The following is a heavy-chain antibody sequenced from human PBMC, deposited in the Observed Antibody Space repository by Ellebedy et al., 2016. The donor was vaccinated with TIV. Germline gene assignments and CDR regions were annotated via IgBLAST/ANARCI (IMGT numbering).Heavy chain of an antibody. CDR1: GFTFSDYA. CDR3: ARRAYGGFTNWYFDL. J-gene: IGHJ2*01. Sequence: GGSLRLSCAASGFTFSDYAMHWVRQPPGKGLEYVSAISRYGDTTYYVDSVKGRFIISRDNSKNTLYLQMGSVRTEDLAVYYGARRAYGGFTNWYFDLWGRGTLVTVSS. D-gene: IGHD4-23*01. V-gene: IGHV3-64*02. CDR2: ISRYGDTT.